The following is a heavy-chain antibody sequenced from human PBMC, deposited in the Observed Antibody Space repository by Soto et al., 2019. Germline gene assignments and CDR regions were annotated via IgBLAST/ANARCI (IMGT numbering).Heavy chain of an antibody. D-gene: IGHD2-2*01. J-gene: IGHJ4*02. CDR3: ARAREVVPAAISWFDY. CDR2: IKQDGSEK. CDR1: GFTFSSYW. Sequence: GGSLRLSCAASGFTFSSYWMSWVRQAPGKGLEWVANIKQDGSEKYYVDSVKGRFTISRDNAKNSLYLQMNSLRAEDTAVYYCARAREVVPAAISWFDYWGQGTLVTVSS. V-gene: IGHV3-7*01.